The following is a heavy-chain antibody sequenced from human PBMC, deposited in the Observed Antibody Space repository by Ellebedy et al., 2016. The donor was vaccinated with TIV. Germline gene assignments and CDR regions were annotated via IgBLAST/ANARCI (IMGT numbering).Heavy chain of an antibody. D-gene: IGHD5-18*01. CDR3: ARAPSIQLWVDY. CDR2: IYYSGST. Sequence: SETLSLXXTVSGGSISSSSYYWSWIRQPPGKGLEWIGYIYYSGSTNYNPSLKSRVTISVDTSKNQFSLKLSSVTAADTAVYYCARAPSIQLWVDYWGQGTLVTVSS. CDR1: GGSISSSSYY. J-gene: IGHJ4*02. V-gene: IGHV4-61*05.